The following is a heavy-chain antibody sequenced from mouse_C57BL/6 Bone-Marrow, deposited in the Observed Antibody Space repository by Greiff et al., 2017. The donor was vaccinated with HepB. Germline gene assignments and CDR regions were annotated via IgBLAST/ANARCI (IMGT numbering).Heavy chain of an antibody. Sequence: EVQLQQSGGDLVKPGGSLKLSCAASGFTFSSYGMSWVSQTPDERLEWVATISSGGSYTYYPNSVKGRFTISRDNAKNTPYLQMSSLKSEDTAMYYCARVTGTDVWGTGTTVTVSS. CDR1: GFTFSSYG. J-gene: IGHJ1*03. CDR2: ISSGGSYT. CDR3: ARVTGTDV. D-gene: IGHD4-1*01. V-gene: IGHV5-6*01.